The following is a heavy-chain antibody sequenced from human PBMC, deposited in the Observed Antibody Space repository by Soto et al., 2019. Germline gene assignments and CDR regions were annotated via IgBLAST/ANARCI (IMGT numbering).Heavy chain of an antibody. CDR1: GFTFSSYW. Sequence: EVQLVESGGGLVQPGGSLRLSCAASGFTFSSYWMHWVRQAPGKGLVWVSRINGDGSSTTYADSVKGRFTISRDNAKNTLYMHMNSLRAEDTDVYYCARDWFRGAVLDYWGQGTLVTVSS. CDR2: INGDGSST. V-gene: IGHV3-74*01. J-gene: IGHJ4*02. CDR3: ARDWFRGAVLDY. D-gene: IGHD3-10*01.